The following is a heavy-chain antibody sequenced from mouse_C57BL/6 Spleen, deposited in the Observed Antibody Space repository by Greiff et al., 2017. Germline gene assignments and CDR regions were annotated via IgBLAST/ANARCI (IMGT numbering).Heavy chain of an antibody. V-gene: IGHV1-55*01. CDR2: IYPGSGST. CDR3: ARRGYYKYAMDY. Sequence: QVQLQQPGAELVKPGASVKMSCKASGYTFTSYWITWVKQRPGQGLEWIGDIYPGSGSTNYNQKFKSKATLTVDTSSSTAYMQLSSLTSEDSSVXYGARRGYYKYAMDYWGQGTSVTVSS. D-gene: IGHD2-12*01. CDR1: GYTFTSYW. J-gene: IGHJ4*01.